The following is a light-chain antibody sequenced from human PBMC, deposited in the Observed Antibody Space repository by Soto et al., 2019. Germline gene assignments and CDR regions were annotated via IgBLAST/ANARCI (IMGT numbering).Light chain of an antibody. CDR3: QQGYSTPVT. CDR2: GES. J-gene: IGKJ5*01. Sequence: DIHMTQSPSSLSPSVGDRVTLTCRASQSISRHLKWYQQKAGRAPRVIIYGESNLQTGVPSRVSARGSGTEFTLTISILLPEDFATYFWQQGYSTPVTFGQGTR. CDR1: QSISRH. V-gene: IGKV1-39*01.